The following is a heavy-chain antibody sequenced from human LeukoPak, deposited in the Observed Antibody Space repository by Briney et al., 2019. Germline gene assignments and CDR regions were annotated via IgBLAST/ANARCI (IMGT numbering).Heavy chain of an antibody. CDR3: AILPEDSSGYYYGLDY. D-gene: IGHD3-22*01. Sequence: ASVKVSCKASGGTFSSYAISWVRQDPGQGLEWMGGIIPIFGTANYAQKFQGRVTITTDESTSTAYMELSSLRSEDTAVYYCAILPEDSSGYYYGLDYWGQGTLVTVSS. J-gene: IGHJ4*02. CDR1: GGTFSSYA. V-gene: IGHV1-69*05. CDR2: IIPIFGTA.